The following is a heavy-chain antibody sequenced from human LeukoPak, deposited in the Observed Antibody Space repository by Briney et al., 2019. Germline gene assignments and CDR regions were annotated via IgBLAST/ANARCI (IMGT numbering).Heavy chain of an antibody. D-gene: IGHD1-1*01. CDR2: VDHSGGT. CDR3: ARYNYFSDAFDI. V-gene: IGHV4-38-2*02. J-gene: IGHJ3*02. CDR1: GYSLSSGYY. Sequence: SETLSLTCTVSGYSLSSGYYWGWIRQPPGKGLEWIGSVDHSGGTYYNPSLRSRVSISVDTSKNQFSLKLSSVTAADTAVYYCARYNYFSDAFDIWGQGTMVTVSS.